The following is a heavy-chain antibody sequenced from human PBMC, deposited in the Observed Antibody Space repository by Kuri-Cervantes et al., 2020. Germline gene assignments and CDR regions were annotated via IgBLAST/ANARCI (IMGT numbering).Heavy chain of an antibody. CDR2: MNPNSGNT. V-gene: IGHV1-8*01. J-gene: IGHJ5*02. CDR1: GYTFTSYD. D-gene: IGHD3-16*02. Sequence: ASVKVSCKASGYTFTSYDINWVRQATGQGLEWMGWMNPNSGNTGYAQKFQGRVTMTRDTSTSTAYMELSSLRSEDTAVYYCASGTLNYDYIWGSYRSDWFDPWGQGALVTVSS. CDR3: ASGTLNYDYIWGSYRSDWFDP.